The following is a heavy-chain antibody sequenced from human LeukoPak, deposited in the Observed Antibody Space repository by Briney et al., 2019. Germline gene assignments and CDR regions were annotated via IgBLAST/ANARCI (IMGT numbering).Heavy chain of an antibody. D-gene: IGHD4-17*01. Sequence: GGSLRLSCAASGFTFSSYGMHWVRQAPGKGLEWVAVISDDGSNKYYADSVKGRFTISRDNSKNTLYLQMNSLRAEDTAVYYCARDLKVYGDYGLENFDYWGQGTLVTVSS. CDR1: GFTFSSYG. V-gene: IGHV3-30*03. CDR3: ARDLKVYGDYGLENFDY. J-gene: IGHJ4*02. CDR2: ISDDGSNK.